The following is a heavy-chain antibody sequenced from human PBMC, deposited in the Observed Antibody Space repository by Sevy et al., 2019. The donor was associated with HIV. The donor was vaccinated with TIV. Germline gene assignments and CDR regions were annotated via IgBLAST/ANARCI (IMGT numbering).Heavy chain of an antibody. V-gene: IGHV3-66*02. Sequence: GGSLRLSCAISGFTVNDKYIIWVRQAPGKGLEWVSVIFSRGSTYYADSAKGRFTISRDNSKNTVDLQMNSVRAEDTAVYYCVSLFLSYRSGWSYFDYWGQGTLVTVPS. CDR2: IFSRGST. CDR3: VSLFLSYRSGWSYFDY. J-gene: IGHJ4*02. CDR1: GFTVNDKY. D-gene: IGHD6-19*01.